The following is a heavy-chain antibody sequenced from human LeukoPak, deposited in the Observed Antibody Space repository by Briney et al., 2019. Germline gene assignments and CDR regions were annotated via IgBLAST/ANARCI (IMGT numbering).Heavy chain of an antibody. V-gene: IGHV1-18*01. J-gene: IGHJ4*02. Sequence: ASVKVSCKASGYTFTSYGISWMRQAPGQGLEWMGWISAYNGNTNYAQKLQGRVTMTTDTSTSTAYMELRSLRSDDTAVYYCARSHYYDSSGYSGSVDYWGQGTLVTVSS. CDR2: ISAYNGNT. D-gene: IGHD3-22*01. CDR3: ARSHYYDSSGYSGSVDY. CDR1: GYTFTSYG.